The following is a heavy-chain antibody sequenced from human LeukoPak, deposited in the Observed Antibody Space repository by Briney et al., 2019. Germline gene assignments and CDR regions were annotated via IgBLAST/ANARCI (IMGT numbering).Heavy chain of an antibody. CDR3: ASDTVAGTG. Sequence: SETLSLTCAVFGGSFSDYYWSWIRQPPGKGLEWIGEINHSGITNYNPSLKSRVTISADTSKNQCSLKLSSVTAADTSVYYCASDTVAGTGWGQGTLVTVSS. D-gene: IGHD6-19*01. CDR1: GGSFSDYY. J-gene: IGHJ4*02. V-gene: IGHV4-34*01. CDR2: INHSGIT.